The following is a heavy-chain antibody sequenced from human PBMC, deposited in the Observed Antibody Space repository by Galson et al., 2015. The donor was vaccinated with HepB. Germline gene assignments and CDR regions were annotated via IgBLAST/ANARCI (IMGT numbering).Heavy chain of an antibody. CDR3: AQRTSYGLGVS. CDR2: IYWDDDK. D-gene: IGHD3-16*01. Sequence: LVKPTQTLTLTCTFSGFSLSTTGVGVGWLRQPPGKALEWLALIYWDDDKRYSPSLKSGLTITKDTSKNQVVLTMTNMDAVDTATYYCAQRTSYGLGVSWGQGTLVTVSS. CDR1: GFSLSTTGVG. V-gene: IGHV2-5*02. J-gene: IGHJ5*02.